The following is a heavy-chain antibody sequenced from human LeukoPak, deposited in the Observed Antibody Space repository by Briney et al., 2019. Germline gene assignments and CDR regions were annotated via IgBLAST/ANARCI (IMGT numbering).Heavy chain of an antibody. J-gene: IGHJ4*02. CDR2: IYYSGST. D-gene: IGHD5-12*01. Sequence: NPSETLSLTCTVSGGSISSYFWSWIRRPAGKGLEWIGYIYYSGSTNYNPSLKSRVTISVDTSKNQFSPKLSSVTAADTAMYYCARRGDSGYDFDYWGQGTLLTVSS. CDR1: GGSISSYF. CDR3: ARRGDSGYDFDY. V-gene: IGHV4-59*01.